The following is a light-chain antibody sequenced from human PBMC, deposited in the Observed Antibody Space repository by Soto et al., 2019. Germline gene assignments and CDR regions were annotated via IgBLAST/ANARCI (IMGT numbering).Light chain of an antibody. V-gene: IGLV1-51*01. CDR3: GTWDSSRSAV. CDR2: DNN. Sequence: QSVLTQPPSVSAAPGQKVTISCSGSSSNIGHNYVSWYQQVPGTAPKLLIYDNNKRASGIPDRFSGSQSGTSATLGITGLQTGDEADYYCGTWDSSRSAVFGGGTKVTVL. J-gene: IGLJ2*01. CDR1: SSNIGHNY.